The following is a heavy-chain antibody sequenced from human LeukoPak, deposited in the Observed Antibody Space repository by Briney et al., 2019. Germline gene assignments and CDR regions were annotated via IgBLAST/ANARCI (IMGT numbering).Heavy chain of an antibody. D-gene: IGHD3-22*01. Sequence: GGSLRLSCAASGFTFSSYAMSWVRQAPGKGPEWVSAISGSGGSTYYADSVKGRFTISRDNSKNTLYLQMNSLRAEDTAVYYCAKSPNYYDSSGIFDYWGQGTLVTVSS. J-gene: IGHJ4*02. CDR3: AKSPNYYDSSGIFDY. CDR2: ISGSGGST. V-gene: IGHV3-23*01. CDR1: GFTFSSYA.